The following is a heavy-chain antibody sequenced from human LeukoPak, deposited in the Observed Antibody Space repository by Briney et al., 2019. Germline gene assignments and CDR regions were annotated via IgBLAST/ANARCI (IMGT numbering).Heavy chain of an antibody. CDR1: GYSVSSGFY. CDR2: IFHSGST. CDR3: ARQTGSGLFSLP. J-gene: IGHJ4*02. Sequence: SETLSLTCSVSGYSVSSGFYWGWIRQPPGKGLEWIGTIFHSGSTYYNPSLKSRVTISVDTSKNQFSLKLSSVTAADTAVYYCARQTGSGLFSLPGGQGTLVTVSS. D-gene: IGHD3-10*01. V-gene: IGHV4-38-2*02.